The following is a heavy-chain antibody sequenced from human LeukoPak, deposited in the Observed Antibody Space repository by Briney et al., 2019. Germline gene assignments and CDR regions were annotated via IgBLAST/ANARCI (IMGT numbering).Heavy chain of an antibody. CDR3: AKSSYYDSSGYYREYYFDF. V-gene: IGHV3-23*01. J-gene: IGHJ4*02. D-gene: IGHD3-22*01. CDR1: GFTFSNYW. Sequence: GGSLRLSCAASGFTFSNYWMAWVRQAPGKGLEWVSSISGSGGSTNYADSVKGRFTISRDNSKNTLYLQMNSLRDEDTAVYYCAKSSYYDSSGYYREYYFDFWGQGTLVTVSS. CDR2: ISGSGGST.